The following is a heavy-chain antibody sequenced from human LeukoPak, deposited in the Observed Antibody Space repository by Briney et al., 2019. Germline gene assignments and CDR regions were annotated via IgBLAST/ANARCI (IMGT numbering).Heavy chain of an antibody. CDR1: GYTFTSYY. Sequence: ASVTVSCKASGYTFTSYYMHWVRQAPGQGLEWMGIINPSGGSTSYAQKFQGRVTMTRDTSTSTVYMELSSLRSDDTAVYYCARDSRGSYYYYGMDVWGQGTTVTVSS. V-gene: IGHV1-46*01. CDR2: INPSGGST. J-gene: IGHJ6*02. CDR3: ARDSRGSYYYYGMDV. D-gene: IGHD6-13*01.